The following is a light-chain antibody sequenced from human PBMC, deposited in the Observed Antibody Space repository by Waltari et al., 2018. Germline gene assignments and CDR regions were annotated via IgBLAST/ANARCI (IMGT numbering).Light chain of an antibody. Sequence: DIVMTQSPDSLAVSLVERATINCKSSQSVLYNSNNKNYLAWYQHKPGQPPKLLIYWASTRESGVPDRFSGSGSGTDFTLTISSLQAEDVAVYYCQQYYTTPRTFGQGTKLEIK. V-gene: IGKV4-1*01. CDR2: WAS. CDR3: QQYYTTPRT. CDR1: QSVLYNSNNKNY. J-gene: IGKJ2*01.